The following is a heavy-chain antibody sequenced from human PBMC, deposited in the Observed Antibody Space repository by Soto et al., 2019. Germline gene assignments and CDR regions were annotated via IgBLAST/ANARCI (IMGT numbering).Heavy chain of an antibody. J-gene: IGHJ6*02. D-gene: IGHD3-10*01. CDR3: ARNGGRFGELFPNRYGMDV. CDR2: ISSSSSYI. Sequence: EVQLVESGGGLVKPGGSLRLSCAASGFTFSSYSMNWVRQAPGKGLEWVSSISSSSSYIYYADSVKGRFTISRDNAKNSLYLQMNSLRAEDTAVYYCARNGGRFGELFPNRYGMDVWGQGTTVTVSS. V-gene: IGHV3-21*01. CDR1: GFTFSSYS.